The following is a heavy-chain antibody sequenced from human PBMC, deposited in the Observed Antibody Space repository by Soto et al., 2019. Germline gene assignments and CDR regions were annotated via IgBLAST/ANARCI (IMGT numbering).Heavy chain of an antibody. CDR3: ARMRAVAAVYYYGMDV. D-gene: IGHD6-19*01. Sequence: SGPTLVNPTQTLTLTCTFSGFSLSTSGMCVSWIRQPPGKALEWLALIDWDDDKYYSTSLKTRLTISKDTSKNQVVLTMTNMDPEDTATYYCARMRAVAAVYYYGMDVWGQGTTVTVSS. CDR2: IDWDDDK. CDR1: GFSLSTSGMC. J-gene: IGHJ6*02. V-gene: IGHV2-70*13.